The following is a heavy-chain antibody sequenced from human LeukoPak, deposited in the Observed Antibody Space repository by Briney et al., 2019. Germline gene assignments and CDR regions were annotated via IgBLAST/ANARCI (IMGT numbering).Heavy chain of an antibody. D-gene: IGHD3-10*01. CDR3: AKGHRYGGFSVNLDY. Sequence: GGSLRLSCAASGFTFSSYAMSWVRQAPGKGLEWVSAISGGGGSTYYADSVKGRFTISRDNSKNTLYLQMNSLRAEDTAVYYCAKGHRYGGFSVNLDYWGQGTLVTVSS. CDR2: ISGGGGST. CDR1: GFTFSSYA. V-gene: IGHV3-23*01. J-gene: IGHJ4*02.